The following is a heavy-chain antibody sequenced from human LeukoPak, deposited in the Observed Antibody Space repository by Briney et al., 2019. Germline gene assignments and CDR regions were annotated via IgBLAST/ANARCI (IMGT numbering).Heavy chain of an antibody. CDR1: GGSFSGYY. CDR2: INHSGST. D-gene: IGHD2-21*02. J-gene: IGHJ6*02. CDR3: ARGPIVVVTATPYYYYGMDV. V-gene: IGHV4-34*01. Sequence: KPSETLSPTCAVYGGSFSGYYWSWIRQPPGKGLEWIGEINHSGSTNYNPSLKSRVTISVDTSKNQFSLKLSSVTAADTAVYYCARGPIVVVTATPYYYYGMDVWGQGTTVTVSS.